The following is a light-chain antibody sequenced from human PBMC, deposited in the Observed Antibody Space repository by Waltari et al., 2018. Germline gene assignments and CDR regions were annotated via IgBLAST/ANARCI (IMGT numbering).Light chain of an antibody. CDR1: RSLSTN. CDR2: GAS. J-gene: IGKJ1*01. Sequence: DTVMTQSPVALSVSPGARVTLSCRASRSLSTNLAWFQQRPGQGPRLLIYGASTRATGVPDRFSGSGSGTDFTLTITGLQSEDSAVYYCQQYNNWPPWTFGQGTKVEI. CDR3: QQYNNWPPWT. V-gene: IGKV3-15*01.